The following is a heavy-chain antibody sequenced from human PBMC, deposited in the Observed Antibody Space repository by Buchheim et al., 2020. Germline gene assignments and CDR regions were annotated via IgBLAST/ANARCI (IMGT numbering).Heavy chain of an antibody. D-gene: IGHD3-3*01. CDR3: AKDSYYDFWSGLYYYYGMDV. CDR1: GFTFSSYG. Sequence: QARLVESGGGVVQPGRSLRLSCAASGFTFSSYGMHWVRQAPGKGLEWVAVISYDGSNKYYADSVKGRFTISRDNSKNTLYLQMNSLRAEDTAVYYCAKDSYYDFWSGLYYYYGMDVWGQGTT. J-gene: IGHJ6*02. CDR2: ISYDGSNK. V-gene: IGHV3-30*18.